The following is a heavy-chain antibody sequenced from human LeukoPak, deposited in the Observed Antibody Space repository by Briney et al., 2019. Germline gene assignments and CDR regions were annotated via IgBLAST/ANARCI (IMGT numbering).Heavy chain of an antibody. V-gene: IGHV4-34*01. CDR3: ARGSGIEWFDP. D-gene: IGHD2-15*01. CDR2: INHSGST. J-gene: IGHJ5*02. Sequence: SETLSLTCAVYGGSFSGYYWSWIRQPPGKGLEWIGEINHSGSTNYNPSLKSRVTMSVDTSKNQFSLKLSSVTAADTAVYYCARGSGIEWFDPWGQGTLVTVSS. CDR1: GGSFSGYY.